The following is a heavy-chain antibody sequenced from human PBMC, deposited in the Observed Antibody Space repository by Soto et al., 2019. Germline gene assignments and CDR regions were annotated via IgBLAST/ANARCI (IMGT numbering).Heavy chain of an antibody. D-gene: IGHD6-19*01. J-gene: IGHJ4*02. Sequence: QVQLVESGGGVVQPGRSLRLSCAASGFIFSHYGMHWVRLAPGKGLEWVAFISYDGSDTFYAESVKGRFTVSRDNRLQLQMGRLRSDDTAVYYCVRDSLVSVPGRVDNWGQGTRVTVPS. CDR1: GFIFSHYG. CDR3: VRDSLVSVPGRVDN. V-gene: IGHV3-30*03. CDR2: ISYDGSDT.